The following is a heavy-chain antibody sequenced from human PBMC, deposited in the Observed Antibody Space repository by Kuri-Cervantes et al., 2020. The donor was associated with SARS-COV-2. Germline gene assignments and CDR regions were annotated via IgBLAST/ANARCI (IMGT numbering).Heavy chain of an antibody. Sequence: ASVKVSCKVSGYTLTELSMHWVRQAPGKGLEWMGGFDPEDGETIYAQKFQGGVTMTEDTSTDTAYMELSSLRSEDTAVYYCARLVAATPFDYYYYYMDVWGKGTTVTVSS. CDR2: FDPEDGET. CDR1: GYTLTELS. CDR3: ARLVAATPFDYYYYYMDV. V-gene: IGHV1-24*01. D-gene: IGHD2-15*01. J-gene: IGHJ6*03.